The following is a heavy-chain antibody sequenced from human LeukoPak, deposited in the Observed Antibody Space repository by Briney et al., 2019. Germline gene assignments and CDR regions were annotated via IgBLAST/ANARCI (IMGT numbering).Heavy chain of an antibody. V-gene: IGHV3-30*02. Sequence: PGGSLRLSCAASGFTFSNYGMHWVRQAPGKGLEWVAYLENHGGDELYPDPVKGRFTIFRDNSKNTVYLQMNSLRAEDTAVYYCARKLRYFDWLSDYRYYFDYWGQGTLVTVSS. D-gene: IGHD3-9*01. CDR2: LENHGGDE. CDR1: GFTFSNYG. J-gene: IGHJ4*02. CDR3: ARKLRYFDWLSDYRYYFDY.